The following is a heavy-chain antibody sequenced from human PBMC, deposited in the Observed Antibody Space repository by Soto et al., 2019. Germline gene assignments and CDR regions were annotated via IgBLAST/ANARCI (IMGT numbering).Heavy chain of an antibody. CDR3: ARESRYYGSGSHFGYYYGMDV. CDR2: INAGNGNT. D-gene: IGHD3-10*01. CDR1: GYTFTSYD. V-gene: IGHV1-3*01. J-gene: IGHJ6*02. Sequence: VASVKVSCKASGYTFTSYDINWVRQAPGQRLEWMGWINAGNGNTKYSQKFQGRVTITRDTSASTAYMELSSLRSEDTAVYYCARESRYYGSGSHFGYYYGMDVWGQGTTVTVSS.